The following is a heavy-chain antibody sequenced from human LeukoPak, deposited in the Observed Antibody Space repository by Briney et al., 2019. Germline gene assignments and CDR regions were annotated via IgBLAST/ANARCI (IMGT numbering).Heavy chain of an antibody. Sequence: SETLSLTCTVSGGSISSYYWSWIRQPPAKGREWIGYIYYSGSTNYNPSLKSRVTISVDTSKNQFSLKLSSVTAADTAVYYCARAGIVATSFFDYWGQGTLVTVSS. D-gene: IGHD5-12*01. CDR2: IYYSGST. CDR3: ARAGIVATSFFDY. CDR1: GGSISSYY. J-gene: IGHJ4*02. V-gene: IGHV4-59*01.